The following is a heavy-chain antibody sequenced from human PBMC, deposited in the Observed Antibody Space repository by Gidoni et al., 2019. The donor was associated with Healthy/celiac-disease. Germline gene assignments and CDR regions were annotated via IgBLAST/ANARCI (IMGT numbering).Heavy chain of an antibody. CDR1: GFTFSSHP. V-gene: IGHV3-23*01. CDR3: AKYPTIFGVGPAPYFDY. J-gene: IGHJ4*02. D-gene: IGHD3-3*01. CDR2: ISGSGGST. Sequence: EVQLLESGGGLVQPGGSLRLSCAASGFTFSSHPMSWVRQAPGKGLEWVSAISGSGGSTYYADSVKGRFTISRDNSKNTLYLQMNSLRAEDTAVYYCAKYPTIFGVGPAPYFDYWGQGTLVTVSS.